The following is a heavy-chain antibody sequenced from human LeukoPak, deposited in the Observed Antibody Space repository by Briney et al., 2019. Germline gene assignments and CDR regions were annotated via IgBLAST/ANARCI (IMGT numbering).Heavy chain of an antibody. D-gene: IGHD6-19*01. CDR2: MSRSGST. CDR3: ARDPVQQWLGEHYHAFDI. CDR1: RGSISSGRYH. Sequence: PSQTLSLTCTVSRGSISSGRYHWNWIRQPAGKGLEWIGRMSRSGSTYYNPSLKSRVTISVDTSKNQFSLKLSSVTAADTAVYYCARDPVQQWLGEHYHAFDIWGQGTMVTVSS. V-gene: IGHV4-61*02. J-gene: IGHJ3*02.